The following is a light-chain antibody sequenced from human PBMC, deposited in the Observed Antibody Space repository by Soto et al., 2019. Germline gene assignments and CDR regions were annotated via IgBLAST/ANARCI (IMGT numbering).Light chain of an antibody. CDR3: AAWDDSLSGFYV. CDR2: RNN. Sequence: QSVLTQPPSASGTPGQRVTISCSGSSSNIGSNYVYWYQQLPGTAPKLLIYRNNQRPSEVPDRFSGSKSRTSASLAISGLRSEDEADYYCAAWDDSLSGFYVFGTGTKLTVL. V-gene: IGLV1-47*01. CDR1: SSNIGSNY. J-gene: IGLJ1*01.